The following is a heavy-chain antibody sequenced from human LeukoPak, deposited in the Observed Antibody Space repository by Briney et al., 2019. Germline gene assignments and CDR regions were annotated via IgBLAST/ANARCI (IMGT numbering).Heavy chain of an antibody. CDR2: INSDGSSI. J-gene: IGHJ4*02. CDR3: AREGRVSGYDFDC. Sequence: GGSLRLSCAASGFTFSSYWMHWVRQAPGKGLVWVSRINSDGSSITYADSVKGRVTISRDNAKNTLYLQMNSLRVEDTAVYYCAREGRVSGYDFDCWGQGTLVTVSS. D-gene: IGHD5-12*01. V-gene: IGHV3-74*03. CDR1: GFTFSSYW.